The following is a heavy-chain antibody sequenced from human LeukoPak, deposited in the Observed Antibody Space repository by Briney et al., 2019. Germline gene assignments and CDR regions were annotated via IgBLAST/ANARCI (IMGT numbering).Heavy chain of an antibody. Sequence: GASVKVSCKASGYTFTGYYMHWLRQAPGQGLEWMGRINPNSGGTNYAQKFQGRVTMTRDTSISTAYMELSRLRSDDTAVYYCARIDYDFWSGPPVYWGQGTLVTVSS. D-gene: IGHD3-3*01. J-gene: IGHJ4*02. CDR2: INPNSGGT. V-gene: IGHV1-2*06. CDR1: GYTFTGYY. CDR3: ARIDYDFWSGPPVY.